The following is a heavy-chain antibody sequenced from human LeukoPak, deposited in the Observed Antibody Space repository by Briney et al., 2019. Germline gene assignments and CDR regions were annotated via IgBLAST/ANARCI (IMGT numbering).Heavy chain of an antibody. D-gene: IGHD5-24*01. CDR3: ARIEMATISSPAPIFDY. V-gene: IGHV4-59*01. CDR1: SGSIRGYY. Sequence: SETLSLTCTVSSGSIRGYYWSWIRQPPGKGLEWIGYIYYSGSTNYNPSLKSRVTISVDTSKNQFSLKLSSVTAADTAVYYCARIEMATISSPAPIFDYWVQGTLVTVSS. CDR2: IYYSGST. J-gene: IGHJ4*02.